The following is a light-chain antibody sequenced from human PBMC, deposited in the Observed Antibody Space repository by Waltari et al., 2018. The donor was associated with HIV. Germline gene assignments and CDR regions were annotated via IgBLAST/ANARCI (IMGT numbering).Light chain of an antibody. CDR3: QAWGSSTSGV. V-gene: IGLV3-1*01. CDR1: TLRDKY. Sequence: SYEVTQPPSVAVSPGQTASITCSGYTLRDKYTCCYPQKPAQSPLLVIYQDNKRPSGIPERFSGSSSGHTATLTISGTLPMDEADYYCQAWGSSTSGVFGTGTKLTVL. CDR2: QDN. J-gene: IGLJ3*02.